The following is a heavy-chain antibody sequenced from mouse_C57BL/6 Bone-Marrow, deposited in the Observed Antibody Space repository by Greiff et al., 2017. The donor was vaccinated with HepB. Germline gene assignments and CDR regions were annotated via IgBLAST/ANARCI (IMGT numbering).Heavy chain of an antibody. V-gene: IGHV1-64*01. Sequence: QVQLQQPGAELVKPGASVKLSCKASGYTFTSYWMHWVKQRPGQGLEWIGMIHPNSGSTNYNEKFKSKATLTVDKSSITAYMQLSSLTSEDSAVYSCARYGLGFAYWGQGTLVTVSA. D-gene: IGHD1-1*02. J-gene: IGHJ3*01. CDR1: GYTFTSYW. CDR3: ARYGLGFAY. CDR2: IHPNSGST.